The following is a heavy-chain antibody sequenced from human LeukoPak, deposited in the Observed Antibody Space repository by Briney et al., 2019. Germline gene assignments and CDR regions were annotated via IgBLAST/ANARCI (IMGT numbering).Heavy chain of an antibody. Sequence: PSETLSLTCTVSGGSISSSSYYWGWIRQPPGKGLEWIGSIYYSGSTYYNPSLKSRVTISVDTSKNQFSLKLSSVTAADTAVYYCARDGTYYYDSSGYYSGDFDYWGQGTLVTVSS. V-gene: IGHV4-39*07. J-gene: IGHJ4*02. D-gene: IGHD3-22*01. CDR2: IYYSGST. CDR3: ARDGTYYYDSSGYYSGDFDY. CDR1: GGSISSSSYY.